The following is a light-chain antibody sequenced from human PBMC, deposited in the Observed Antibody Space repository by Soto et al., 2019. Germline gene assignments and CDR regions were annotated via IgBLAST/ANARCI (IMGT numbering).Light chain of an antibody. CDR2: DAS. Sequence: PGERATLSCRASQSVLSSRLTWFQQKPGQAPRLLIYDASNRATGIPDRFSGSGSGTDFTLTISRLEPEDFAVYYCQQYGSSPYTFGQGTKLEIK. V-gene: IGKV3-20*01. CDR3: QQYGSSPYT. CDR1: QSVLSSR. J-gene: IGKJ2*01.